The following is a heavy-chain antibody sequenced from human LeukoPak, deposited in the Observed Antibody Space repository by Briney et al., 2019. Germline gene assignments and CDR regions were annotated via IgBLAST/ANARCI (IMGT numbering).Heavy chain of an antibody. D-gene: IGHD3-10*01. CDR3: ARDFGSRGSGTVYYFDY. J-gene: IGHJ4*02. V-gene: IGHV3-7*01. CDR2: IKQDGSEK. Sequence: PGGSLRLSCAASGFTFSSYSMNWVRQAPGKGLEWVANIKQDGSEKYYVDSVKGRFTISIDNAKNSLYLQMDSLRVEDTAVYYCARDFGSRGSGTVYYFDYWGQGTLVTVSS. CDR1: GFTFSSYS.